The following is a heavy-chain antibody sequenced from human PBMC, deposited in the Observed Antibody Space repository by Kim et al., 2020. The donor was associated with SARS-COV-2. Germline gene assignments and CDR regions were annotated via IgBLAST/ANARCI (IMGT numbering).Heavy chain of an antibody. J-gene: IGHJ4*02. Sequence: TNYHPPLRSRVTRSVDTSNNQFSLRLSSVTAADTAVCYWARLGAEGYFDYWGQGTLVTVSS. CDR2: T. V-gene: IGHV4-59*12. CDR3: ARLGAEGYFDY. D-gene: IGHD3-10*01.